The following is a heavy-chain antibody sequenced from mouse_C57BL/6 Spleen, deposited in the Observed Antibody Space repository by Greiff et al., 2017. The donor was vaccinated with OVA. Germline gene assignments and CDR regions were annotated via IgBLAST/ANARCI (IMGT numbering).Heavy chain of an antibody. CDR1: GYTFTSYW. V-gene: IGHV1-69*01. CDR2: IDPSDSYT. J-gene: IGHJ3*01. CDR3: ARGEDAY. Sequence: VQLQQPGAELVMPGASVKLSCKASGYTFTSYWMHWVKQRPGQGLEWIGEIDPSDSYTNYNQKFKGKSTLTVDKSSSTAYMQLSSLTSEDSAVYYCARGEDAYWGQGTLVTVSA.